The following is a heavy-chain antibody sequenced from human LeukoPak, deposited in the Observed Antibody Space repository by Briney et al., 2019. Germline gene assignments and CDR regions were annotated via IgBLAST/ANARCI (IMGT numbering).Heavy chain of an antibody. J-gene: IGHJ4*02. CDR3: AGWKTNYCSGGSCHSVSPWDY. CDR1: GGSISSSSYY. Sequence: SETLSLTCTVSGGSISSSSYYWGWIRQPPGKGLEWIGSIYYSGSTYYNPSLKSRVTISVDTSKNQFSLKLSSVTAADTAVYYCAGWKTNYCSGGSCHSVSPWDYWGQGTLVTVSS. D-gene: IGHD2-15*01. V-gene: IGHV4-39*01. CDR2: IYYSGST.